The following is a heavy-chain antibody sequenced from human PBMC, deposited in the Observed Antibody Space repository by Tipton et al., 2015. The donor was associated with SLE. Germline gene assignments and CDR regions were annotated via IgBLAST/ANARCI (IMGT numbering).Heavy chain of an antibody. V-gene: IGHV4-59*12. CDR1: GGSTSNYY. CDR2: VYYRGNS. D-gene: IGHD1-26*01. J-gene: IGHJ4*02. CDR3: ARGLFGWELPY. Sequence: TLSLTCAVSGGSTSNYYWSWIRQPPGKGLEWIGYVYYRGNSTYNPSLKSRLTISVDPAKNQFSLKLTSVTAADTAVYYCARGLFGWELPYWGQGTLVTVSS.